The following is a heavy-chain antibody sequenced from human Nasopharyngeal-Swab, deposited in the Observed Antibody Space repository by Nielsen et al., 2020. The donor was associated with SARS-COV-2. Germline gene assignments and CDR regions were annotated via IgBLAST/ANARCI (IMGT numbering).Heavy chain of an antibody. J-gene: IGHJ4*02. CDR2: ISSSSSYT. D-gene: IGHD6-13*01. CDR3: ATLYSSSWYYFDY. CDR1: GFTFSDYY. V-gene: IGHV3-11*06. Sequence: GESLKISCAASGFTFSDYYMSWIRQAPGKGLEWVSYISSSSSYTNYADSVKGRFTISRDNAKNSLYLQMNSLRDEDTAVYYCATLYSSSWYYFDYWGQGTLVTVSS.